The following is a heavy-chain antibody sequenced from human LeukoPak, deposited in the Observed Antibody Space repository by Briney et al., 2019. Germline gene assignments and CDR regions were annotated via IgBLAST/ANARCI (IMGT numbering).Heavy chain of an antibody. D-gene: IGHD3-10*01. J-gene: IGHJ4*02. CDR1: GGSFSGYY. CDR2: IYHSGST. CDR3: ARGSYGSGSYYAPFDY. Sequence: SETLSLTCAVYGGSFSGYYWGWLRQPPGKGLEWIGSIYHSGSTYYNPSLKSRVTISVDTSKNQFSLKLSSVTAADTAAYYCARGSYGSGSYYAPFDYWGQGTLVTVSS. V-gene: IGHV4-38-2*01.